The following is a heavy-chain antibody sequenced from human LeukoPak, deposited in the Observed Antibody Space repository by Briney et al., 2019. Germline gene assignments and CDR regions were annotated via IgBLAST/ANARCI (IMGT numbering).Heavy chain of an antibody. CDR2: IYYRSEWYI. J-gene: IGHJ3*01. CDR3: ARNLDWGTGRNGFDF. CDR1: GDSIASHSVA. D-gene: IGHD3-16*01. Sequence: SQTLSLTCAISGDSIASHSVAWNWIRQSPSRGLEWLRRIYYRSEWYIDYVVSVKSRLSINRDATKYLFSLHLQSVTPEDTAIYCCARNLDWGTGRNGFDFWGLGTKVVVSP. V-gene: IGHV6-1*01.